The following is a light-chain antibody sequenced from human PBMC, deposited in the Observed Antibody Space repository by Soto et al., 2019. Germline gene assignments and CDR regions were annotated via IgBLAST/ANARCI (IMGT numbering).Light chain of an antibody. J-gene: IGKJ5*01. CDR2: GAS. CDR1: QSVRNK. CDR3: QQYGSSAT. Sequence: EIVVTQSPATLSVSPGERATLSCRVSQSVRNKVAWYQEKPGQAPRLLIYGASSRATGIPDRFSGSGSGTDFTLTISRLEPEDFAVYYCQQYGSSATFGQGTRLEIK. V-gene: IGKV3-20*01.